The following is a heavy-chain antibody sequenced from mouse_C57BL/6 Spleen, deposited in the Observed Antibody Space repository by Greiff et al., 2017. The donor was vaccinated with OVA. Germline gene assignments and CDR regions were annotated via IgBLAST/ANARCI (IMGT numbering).Heavy chain of an antibody. D-gene: IGHD2-1*01. CDR1: GFNIKDYY. CDR2: IDPEDGDT. V-gene: IGHV14-1*01. Sequence: VQLKESGAELVRPGASVKLSCTASGFNIKDYYMHWVKQRPEQGLEWIGRIDPEDGDTEYAPKFQGKATMTADTSSNTAYLQLSSLTSEDTAVYYCTTLGGRYYDAMDYWGQGTSVTVSS. CDR3: TTLGGRYYDAMDY. J-gene: IGHJ4*01.